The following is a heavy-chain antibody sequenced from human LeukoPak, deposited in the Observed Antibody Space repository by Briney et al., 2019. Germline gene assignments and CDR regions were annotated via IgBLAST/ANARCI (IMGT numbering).Heavy chain of an antibody. J-gene: IGHJ1*01. CDR3: AKAESYYDSSGYYYGEYFQH. D-gene: IGHD3-22*01. CDR1: GFTFSTYA. V-gene: IGHV3-23*01. CDR2: ISGTGGST. Sequence: GGSLRLSCAASGFTFSTYAVTWVRQAPGKGLEWVSLISGTGGSTYYADSVKGRFTISRDNSKNTLYLQMNSLRTEDTAVYYCAKAESYYDSSGYYYGEYFQHWGQGTLVTVSS.